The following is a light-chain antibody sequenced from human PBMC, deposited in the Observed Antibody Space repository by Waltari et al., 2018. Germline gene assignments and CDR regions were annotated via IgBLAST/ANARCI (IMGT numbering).Light chain of an antibody. Sequence: DIQMTQSQSSLSASVGDRVTITCQASQYITNYLNWYQQKPGKAPKLLIYDASNLETGVPSRFSGSGSGTDFTFTISNLQPEDIATYYCQQYDNVPRTFGQGTKLEI. CDR2: DAS. J-gene: IGKJ2*01. CDR3: QQYDNVPRT. CDR1: QYITNY. V-gene: IGKV1-33*01.